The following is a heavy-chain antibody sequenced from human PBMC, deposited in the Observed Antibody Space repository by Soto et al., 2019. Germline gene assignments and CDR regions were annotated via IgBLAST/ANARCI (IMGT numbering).Heavy chain of an antibody. CDR3: ARDRPRDSSSWKWFDP. CDR1: GGSISSSNW. V-gene: IGHV4-4*02. CDR2: IDHRGGT. J-gene: IGHJ5*02. Sequence: QVQLQESGPGLVKPSGTLSLTCAVSGGSISSSNWWSWVRQPPGTGLEWIVAIDHRGGTNYNPSLKSRVTISVDKSKSQFSLKLSSVTAADTAVYYCARDRPRDSSSWKWFDPWGQGTLVTVSS. D-gene: IGHD6-13*01.